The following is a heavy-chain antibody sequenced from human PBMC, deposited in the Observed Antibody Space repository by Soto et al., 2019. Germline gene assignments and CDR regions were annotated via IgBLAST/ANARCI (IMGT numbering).Heavy chain of an antibody. CDR3: ATPQDYDGWFES. CDR1: GYTFTRYK. V-gene: IGHV1-3*01. J-gene: IGHJ5*01. CDR2: INVGNGNT. D-gene: IGHD3-22*01. Sequence: GASVKVSCKTPGYTFTRYKIHWVRQAPGQRLERMGWINVGNGNTRYSQKFQGRLTLTRDTPGNTAYLELNSLISEDTAVYYLATPQDYDGWFESWGQGTLVSVSS.